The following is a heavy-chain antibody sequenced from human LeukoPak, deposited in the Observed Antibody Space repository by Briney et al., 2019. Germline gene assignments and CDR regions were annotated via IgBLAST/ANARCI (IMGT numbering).Heavy chain of an antibody. CDR1: GYSISSGYY. CDR3: ARVILRGRFDP. Sequence: SEALSLTCTVSGYSISSGYYWGWIRQLPGNGLEWIGSFYHSGTTYYNPSLRSRVTISVDTSKNQFSLKLSSVTAGDTAVYYCARVILRGRFDPWGQGTLVTVSS. J-gene: IGHJ5*02. D-gene: IGHD2-21*01. CDR2: FYHSGTT. V-gene: IGHV4-38-2*02.